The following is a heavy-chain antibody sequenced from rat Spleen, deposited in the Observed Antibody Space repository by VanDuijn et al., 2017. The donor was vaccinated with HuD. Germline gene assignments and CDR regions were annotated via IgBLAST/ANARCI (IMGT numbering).Heavy chain of an antibody. J-gene: IGHJ2*01. D-gene: IGHD1-9*01. CDR3: TTGGDYGYNYPFDY. Sequence: EVQLVESGGGLVQPGRSLKLSCAASGFTFSNYYMAWVRQAPTKGLEWVAYISTGGGSTYYRDSVKGRFTISRDNAKSTLYLQMDSLRSEDTATYYCTTGGDYGYNYPFDYWGQGVMVTVSS. CDR1: GFTFSNYY. CDR2: ISTGGGST. V-gene: IGHV5-27*01.